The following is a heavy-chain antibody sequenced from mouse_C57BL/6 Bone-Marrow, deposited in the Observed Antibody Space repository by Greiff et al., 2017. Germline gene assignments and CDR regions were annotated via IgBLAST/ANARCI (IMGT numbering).Heavy chain of an antibody. CDR2: IYPRVGST. CDR3: ARLEFDGSSGDWYFDV. V-gene: IGHV1-85*01. CDR1: GYTFTSYD. J-gene: IGHJ1*03. D-gene: IGHD1-1*01. Sequence: LVESGPELVKPGASVKLSCKASGYTFTSYDINWVKQRPGQGLEWIGWIYPRVGSTKYNEKFKGKATLTVDTSSSTAYMELHSLTSEDSAVYFCARLEFDGSSGDWYFDVWGTGTTVTVSS.